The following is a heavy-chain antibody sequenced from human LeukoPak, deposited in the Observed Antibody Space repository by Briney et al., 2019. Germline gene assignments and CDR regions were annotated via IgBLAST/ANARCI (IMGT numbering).Heavy chain of an antibody. CDR2: ISGSGGST. CDR1: GFTFSSYA. J-gene: IGHJ4*02. CDR3: AKDNDDGDHVVVDH. Sequence: GGSLRLSCAASGFTFSSYAMGWVRQAPGKGLEWVSLISGSGGSTYYADSVKGRFTVSRDNSKNTEYLQMNSLRAEDTAIYYCAKDNDDGDHVVVDHWGQGALVTVSS. V-gene: IGHV3-23*01. D-gene: IGHD4-17*01.